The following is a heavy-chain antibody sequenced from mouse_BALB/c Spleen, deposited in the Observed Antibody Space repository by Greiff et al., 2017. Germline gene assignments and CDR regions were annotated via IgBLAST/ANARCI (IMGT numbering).Heavy chain of an antibody. D-gene: IGHD2-14*01. CDR2: IYPGSGST. CDR1: GYTFTSYW. Sequence: LQQPGSELVRPGASVKLSCKASGYTFTSYWMHWVKQRHGQGLEWIGNIYPGSGSTNYDEKFKSKGTLTVDTSSSTAYMHLSSLTSEDSAVYYCTDVRPFAYWGQGTLVTVSA. CDR3: TDVRPFAY. V-gene: IGHV1S22*01. J-gene: IGHJ3*01.